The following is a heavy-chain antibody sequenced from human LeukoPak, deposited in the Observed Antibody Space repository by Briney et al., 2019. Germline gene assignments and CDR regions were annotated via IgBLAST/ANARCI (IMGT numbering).Heavy chain of an antibody. CDR1: GFTFSSYW. CDR2: IKQDGSEK. J-gene: IGHJ4*02. V-gene: IGHV3-7*01. Sequence: GGSLRLSCAASGFTFSSYWMSWVRQAPGKGLEGVANIKQDGSEKYYVESVKGRFTISRDNAKNSLYLQMNSLRAEDTAVYYCARAAVEMATIDFDYWGQGTLVTVSS. CDR3: ARAAVEMATIDFDY. D-gene: IGHD5-24*01.